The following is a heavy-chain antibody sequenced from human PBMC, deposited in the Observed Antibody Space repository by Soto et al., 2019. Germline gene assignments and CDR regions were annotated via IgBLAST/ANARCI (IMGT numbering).Heavy chain of an antibody. CDR2: IYPGDSDT. D-gene: IGHD3-16*01. CDR1: GYSFAGYW. V-gene: IGHV5-51*01. Sequence: PGESLKISCKGSGYSFAGYWIGWVRQMPGKGLDWMGVIYPGDSDTRYSPSFHGQVTISVDKSISTAYVQWSSLKASDSAIYYCFRGGVTSRTFDYWGQGTLVTVSS. J-gene: IGHJ4*02. CDR3: FRGGVTSRTFDY.